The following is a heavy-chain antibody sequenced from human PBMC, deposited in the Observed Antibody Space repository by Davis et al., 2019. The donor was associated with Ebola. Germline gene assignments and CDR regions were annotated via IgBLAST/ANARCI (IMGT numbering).Heavy chain of an antibody. V-gene: IGHV1-18*04. CDR1: RYTFTNYG. D-gene: IGHD1-1*01. Sequence: SVNVSCKASRYTFTNYGITWVRQAPGQGLEWMGWINPHNGNTNYAQNVQGRVAMTTDTSTNTAYMEVGSLRSDDTAVYYCARAQFPTTSDHWGQGTLVTVSS. CDR2: INPHNGNT. CDR3: ARAQFPTTSDH. J-gene: IGHJ4*02.